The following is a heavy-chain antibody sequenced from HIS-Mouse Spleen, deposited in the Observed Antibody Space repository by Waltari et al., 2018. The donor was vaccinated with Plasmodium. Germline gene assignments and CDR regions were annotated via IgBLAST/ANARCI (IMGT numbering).Heavy chain of an antibody. D-gene: IGHD4-4*01. J-gene: IGHJ4*02. CDR3: ARDKPSNYGYFDY. CDR1: GFTFSSYW. V-gene: IGHV3-74*01. CDR2: IKSEGSST. Sequence: EVQLVESGGGLVQPGGSLRLSCAASGFTFSSYWMHWVRQAPGKGLVWVSRIKSEGSSTRYADSVKGRFTISRDNAKNTLYLQMNSLRAEDTAVYYCARDKPSNYGYFDYWGQGTLVTVSS.